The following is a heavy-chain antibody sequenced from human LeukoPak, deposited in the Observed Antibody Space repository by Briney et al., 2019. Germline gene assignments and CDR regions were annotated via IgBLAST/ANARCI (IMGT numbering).Heavy chain of an antibody. Sequence: SETLSLTCTVSGGSISSYYWSWIRQPPGKGLEWIGYIYYSGSTNYNPSLKSRVTIFVDTSKNQFSLKLSSVTAADTAVYYCARLASGPYSSSWPFDYWGQGTLVTVSS. J-gene: IGHJ4*02. CDR2: IYYSGST. CDR3: ARLASGPYSSSWPFDY. V-gene: IGHV4-59*08. CDR1: GGSISSYY. D-gene: IGHD6-13*01.